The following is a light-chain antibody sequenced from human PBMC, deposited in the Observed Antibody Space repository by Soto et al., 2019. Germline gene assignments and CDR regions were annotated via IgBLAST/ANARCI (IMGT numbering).Light chain of an antibody. Sequence: DVVMTQSPLSLPVTLGQPASISCRSSRSPLYSDGNTYLNWFQQRPGQSPRRLIYQVSNRDTGVPDSVSESGSDTDFTRKISRVEADHVVDYYCLQPTRSPYTFGQGTKLEIK. CDR3: LQPTRSPYT. J-gene: IGKJ2*01. CDR1: RSPLYSDGNTY. CDR2: QVS. V-gene: IGKV2-30*01.